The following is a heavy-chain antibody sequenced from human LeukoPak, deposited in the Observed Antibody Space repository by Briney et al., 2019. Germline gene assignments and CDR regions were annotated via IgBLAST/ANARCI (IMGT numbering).Heavy chain of an antibody. CDR2: ICNGRTT. V-gene: IGHV4-39*01. Sequence: SETLSLTCTVSGDSINSIIYYWAWLRQTPGKGREWIGSICNGRTTYYNPSLKGRVTMSIDASKNQFSLELTSVTAADTAVYYCARHFSEDGYNAAPFQHWGQGTLVTVSS. D-gene: IGHD5-24*01. CDR1: GDSINSIIYY. CDR3: ARHFSEDGYNAAPFQH. J-gene: IGHJ1*01.